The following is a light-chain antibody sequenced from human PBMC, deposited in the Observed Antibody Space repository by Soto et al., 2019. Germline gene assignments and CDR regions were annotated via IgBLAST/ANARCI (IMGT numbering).Light chain of an antibody. CDR2: DAS. CDR1: QSVSIN. V-gene: IGKV3-15*01. Sequence: DIVITQSPATLSLSPLERSTLSCRASQSVSINLAWYQQKPGQAPRLLIYDASTRATGMPARFSGSGSGTEFTLTISSLQSEDFAVYYCQQYNNWPRTFGQGTKVDIK. CDR3: QQYNNWPRT. J-gene: IGKJ1*01.